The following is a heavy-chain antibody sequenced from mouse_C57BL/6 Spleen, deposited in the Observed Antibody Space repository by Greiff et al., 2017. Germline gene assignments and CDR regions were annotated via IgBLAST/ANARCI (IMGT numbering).Heavy chain of an antibody. D-gene: IGHD2-4*01. Sequence: VQLQQPGPGLVQPSPRLSIPCTVSGFSFPSYGVPWVRQSPGKGLEWLGVIWSGGSTDYNAAFISRLSISKDNSKIQVFFKMNSLQADGTAIYYCARCDCDRDLYFDVGGTGTTVTVSS. V-gene: IGHV2-2*01. CDR3: ARCDCDRDLYFDV. CDR1: GFSFPSYG. CDR2: IWSGGST. J-gene: IGHJ1*03.